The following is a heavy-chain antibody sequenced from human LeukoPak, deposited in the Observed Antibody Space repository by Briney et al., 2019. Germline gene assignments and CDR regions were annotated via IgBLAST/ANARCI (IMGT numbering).Heavy chain of an antibody. CDR2: ITASSTAI. D-gene: IGHD3-9*01. CDR1: EFTFGDYG. J-gene: IGHJ4*02. Sequence: PGGSLRLSCTASEFTFGDYGLSWVRQAPGKGLEWVSSITASSTAIYSADSVKGRFTISRDNAKNFLYLQMNSLRAEDTAVYYCARTYYDILTGYNPYFDYWGQGILVTVSS. CDR3: ARTYYDILTGYNPYFDY. V-gene: IGHV3-21*01.